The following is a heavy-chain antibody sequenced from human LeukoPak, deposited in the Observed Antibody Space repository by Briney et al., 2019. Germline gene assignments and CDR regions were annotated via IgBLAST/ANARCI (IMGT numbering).Heavy chain of an antibody. Sequence: KESGPTLLKPTQTLTLNCTFSGFSLTPSAVGVGWIRHPPGKALEWLELIFWNDAKPYSPSLKSRLTITKDPSKNQVVLTMTNMDPVDTATYYCAHRRYCSTSCYHFDYWGQGTLVTVSS. V-gene: IGHV2-5*01. CDR3: AHRRYCSTSCYHFDY. CDR1: GFSLTPSAVG. J-gene: IGHJ4*02. D-gene: IGHD2-2*01. CDR2: IFWNDAK.